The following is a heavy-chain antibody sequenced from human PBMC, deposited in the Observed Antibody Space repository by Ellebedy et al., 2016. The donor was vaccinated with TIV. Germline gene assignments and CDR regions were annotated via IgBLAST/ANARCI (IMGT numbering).Heavy chain of an antibody. Sequence: PGGSLRPSCAASGFTFTNYHMHWVRQAPGKGLEWLALIWSDGSLEYYADSVKGPYTLPRDSSENTVYLHMNSLRAVDTAVYYCAREVGGGQGDMDVWGQGTTVTVSS. D-gene: IGHD1-26*01. CDR1: GFTFTNYH. J-gene: IGHJ6*02. CDR2: IWSDGSLE. CDR3: AREVGGGQGDMDV. V-gene: IGHV3-33*01.